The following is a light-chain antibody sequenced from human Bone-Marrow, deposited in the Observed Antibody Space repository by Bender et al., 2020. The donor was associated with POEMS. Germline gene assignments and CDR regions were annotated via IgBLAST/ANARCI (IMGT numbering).Light chain of an antibody. CDR2: KDT. CDR1: DLGDKY. Sequence: SYEVTQPPSVSVSPGQTASITCSGDDLGDKYVVWYQQKPGQSPVLVIYKDTKRPAGIPERFSGSNSGNTATLTISGTQAMDEADYYCQAWGTYSVIFGGGTKLTVL. J-gene: IGLJ2*01. V-gene: IGLV3-1*01. CDR3: QAWGTYSVI.